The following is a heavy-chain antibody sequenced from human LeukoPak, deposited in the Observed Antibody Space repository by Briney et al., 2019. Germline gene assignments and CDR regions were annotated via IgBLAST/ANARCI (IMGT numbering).Heavy chain of an antibody. CDR3: VVGDYYDSSGYYRAFQH. Sequence: PGGSLRLSCAASGFTFSSYEMNWVRQAPGKGLEWVSYISSSGSTIYYADSVKGRFTISRDSAKNSLYLQMNSLRAEDTAVYYCVVGDYYDSSGYYRAFQHWGQGTLVTVSS. J-gene: IGHJ1*01. D-gene: IGHD3-22*01. CDR2: ISSSGSTI. CDR1: GFTFSSYE. V-gene: IGHV3-48*03.